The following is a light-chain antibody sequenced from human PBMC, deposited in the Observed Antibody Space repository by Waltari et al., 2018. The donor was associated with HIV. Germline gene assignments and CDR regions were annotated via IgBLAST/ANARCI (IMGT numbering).Light chain of an antibody. CDR1: STDVGNFTL. CDR2: EVT. CDR3: YSYSDTSSSYV. Sequence: SALTQPASVSGSPGQSITIPCTGTSTDVGNFTLVPWYQQYPGKAPKLLIYEVTKRPSGASNRFSASKSGNTASLTISGLRAEDEADYYCYSYSDTSSSYVFGTGTKVTVL. V-gene: IGLV2-23*02. J-gene: IGLJ1*01.